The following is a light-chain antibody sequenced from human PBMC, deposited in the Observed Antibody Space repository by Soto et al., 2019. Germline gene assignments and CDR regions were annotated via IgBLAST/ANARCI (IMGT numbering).Light chain of an antibody. CDR1: QSVSSSY. J-gene: IGKJ5*01. CDR3: QQYGSPIT. Sequence: EIVLTQSPGTLSLSPGERATLSCRASQSVSSSYLAWYQQKPGQAPRLLIYGASSRATGIPERFSGSGSGTDFTLTISILEPEDFAVYDGQQYGSPITVGQGTRLEIK. V-gene: IGKV3-20*01. CDR2: GAS.